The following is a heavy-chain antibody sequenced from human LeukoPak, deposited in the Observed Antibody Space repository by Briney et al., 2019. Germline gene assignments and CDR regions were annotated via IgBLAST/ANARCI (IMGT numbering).Heavy chain of an antibody. CDR1: GGTFSSYA. V-gene: IGHV1-69*01. CDR3: AIGRGVSDFDY. J-gene: IGHJ4*02. D-gene: IGHD6-13*01. Sequence: VASVKVSCKASGGTFSSYAISWVRQAPGQGLEWMGGIIPILGTANYAQKFQGRVTITADESTSTAYMELSSLRSDDTAVYYCAIGRGVSDFDYWGQGTLVTVSS. CDR2: IIPILGTA.